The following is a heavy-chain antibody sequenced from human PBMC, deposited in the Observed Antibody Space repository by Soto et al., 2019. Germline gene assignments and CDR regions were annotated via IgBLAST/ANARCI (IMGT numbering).Heavy chain of an antibody. J-gene: IGHJ5*02. CDR1: GFTFSNAW. V-gene: IGHV3-15*07. CDR2: IKSKTDGGTT. D-gene: IGHD1-26*01. Sequence: EVQLVESGGGLVKPGGSLRLSCAASGFTFSNAWLNWVRQAPGKGLEWVGRIKSKTDGGTTDYPAPVKGRFTISRDDSKVTLYLQMNSLKTEDTAVYYCTTRVIVGTTVWFDPWGQGTLVTVSS. CDR3: TTRVIVGTTVWFDP.